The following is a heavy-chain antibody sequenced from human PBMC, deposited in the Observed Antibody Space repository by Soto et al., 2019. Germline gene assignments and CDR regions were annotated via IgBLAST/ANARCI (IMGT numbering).Heavy chain of an antibody. CDR1: GDSISSGDFY. CDR3: ARDRATGAPFDL. J-gene: IGHJ4*02. V-gene: IGHV4-31*03. CDR2: IYYSGLT. Sequence: QVQLLESGPGLVKPSQTLSLTCTVSGDSISSGDFYWSWIRQHPGKGLELIGYIYYSGLTYYNPSLKSRLSISLDTSKNQFFLNLNSVTAADTAVYFCARDRATGAPFDLWGQGALVTVSS. D-gene: IGHD1-1*01.